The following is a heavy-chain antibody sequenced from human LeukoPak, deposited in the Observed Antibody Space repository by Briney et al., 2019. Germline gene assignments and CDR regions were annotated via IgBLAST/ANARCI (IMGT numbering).Heavy chain of an antibody. CDR1: GGSISSGGYS. CDR2: IYHSGST. Sequence: SETLSLTCAVSGGSISSGGYSWSWIRQPPGKGLEWIGCIYHSGSTYYNPSLKSRVTISVDRSKNQFSLKLSSVTAADTAVYYCARGPMIVVVPYYFDYWGQGTLVTVSS. V-gene: IGHV4-30-2*01. J-gene: IGHJ4*02. CDR3: ARGPMIVVVPYYFDY. D-gene: IGHD3-22*01.